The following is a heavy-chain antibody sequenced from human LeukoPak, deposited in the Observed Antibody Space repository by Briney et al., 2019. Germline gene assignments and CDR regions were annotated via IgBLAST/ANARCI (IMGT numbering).Heavy chain of an antibody. J-gene: IGHJ6*03. D-gene: IGHD4-17*01. CDR1: GGSISSGDYY. Sequence: PSQTLSLTCTVSGGSISSGDYYWSWIRQPPGKGLEWIGYIYYSGSTYYNPSLKSRVTISVDTSKNQFSLKLSSVTAADTAVYYCARDGEYSPDYYYYMDVWGKGTTVTVSS. CDR2: IYYSGST. CDR3: ARDGEYSPDYYYYMDV. V-gene: IGHV4-30-4*08.